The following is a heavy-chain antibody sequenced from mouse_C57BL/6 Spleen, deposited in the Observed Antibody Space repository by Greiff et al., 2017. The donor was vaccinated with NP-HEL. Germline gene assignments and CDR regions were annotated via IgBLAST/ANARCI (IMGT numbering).Heavy chain of an antibody. CDR2: IDPSDSET. Sequence: QVQLQQPGAELVRPGSSVKLSCKASGYTFTSYWMHWVKQRPIQGLEWIGNIDPSDSETHYNQKFKDKATLTVDKSSSTAYMQLSSLTSEDSAVYDCAREENYGNYTYAMDYWGKGTSVTVSS. CDR3: AREENYGNYTYAMDY. J-gene: IGHJ4*01. CDR1: GYTFTSYW. D-gene: IGHD2-1*01. V-gene: IGHV1-52*01.